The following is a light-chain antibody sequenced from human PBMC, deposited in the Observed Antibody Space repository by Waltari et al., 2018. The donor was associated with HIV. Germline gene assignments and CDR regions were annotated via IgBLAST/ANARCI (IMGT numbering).Light chain of an antibody. CDR2: ANT. V-gene: IGLV1-40*01. CDR1: SSNIGAGYD. J-gene: IGLJ2*01. CDR3: QSFDSSLTTSGVI. Sequence: QSVLPQPPSVSGAPGQRVTISCTGSSSNIGAGYDVHWYQQLPGTAPKLLIYANTKRPSGVPDRFSGSKSGSSASLAITGLQAEDEAHYYCQSFDSSLTTSGVIFGGGTKLTVL.